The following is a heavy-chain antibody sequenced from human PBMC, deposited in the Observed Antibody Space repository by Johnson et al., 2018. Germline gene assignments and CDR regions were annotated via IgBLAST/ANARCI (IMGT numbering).Heavy chain of an antibody. J-gene: IGHJ3*02. CDR1: GFTFSSYA. CDR2: ISYDGSNK. Sequence: VQLVETGGGVVQPGRSXRLSCAASGFTFSSYAMHWVRQAPGKGLEWVAVISYDGSNKYYADSVKGLFTISRDNFKNTLYLQMNSLRREDAAVYYCTREARGTTGTFDIWGQGAMVTVSS. CDR3: TREARGTTGTFDI. D-gene: IGHD1-7*01. V-gene: IGHV3-30-3*01.